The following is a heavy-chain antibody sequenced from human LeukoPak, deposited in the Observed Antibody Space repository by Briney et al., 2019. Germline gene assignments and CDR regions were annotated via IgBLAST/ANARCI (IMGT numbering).Heavy chain of an antibody. J-gene: IGHJ4*02. CDR1: GFTFSSYA. Sequence: SGGSLTLYCAASGFTFSSYAMSWVRQAPGKGLEWVSAISGSATSTSYADSVKGRFTMSRDNSKNKLYLQRHSLRAEDTTTYYCEQNVDSVSWGQGTLVTVSS. CDR3: EQNVDSVS. V-gene: IGHV3-23*01. CDR2: ISGSATST.